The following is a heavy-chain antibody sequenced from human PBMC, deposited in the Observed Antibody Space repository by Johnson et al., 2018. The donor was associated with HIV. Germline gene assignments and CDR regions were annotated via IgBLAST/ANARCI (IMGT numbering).Heavy chain of an antibody. CDR2: ISGSGGST. CDR1: GFTFSSYA. D-gene: IGHD5-12*01. J-gene: IGHJ3*02. V-gene: IGHV3-23*04. CDR3: ARDLYSGYGGRAFDI. Sequence: VQLVESGGGLVQPGGSLRLSCAASGFTFSSYAMSWVRQAPGKGLEWVSAISGSGGSTYYADSLKGRFTISRDKSKNTLYLQMNSLRAEDTAVYFCARDLYSGYGGRAFDIWDQGTMVTVSS.